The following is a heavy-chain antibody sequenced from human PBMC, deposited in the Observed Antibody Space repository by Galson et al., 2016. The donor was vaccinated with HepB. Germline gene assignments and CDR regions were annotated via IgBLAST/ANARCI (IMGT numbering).Heavy chain of an antibody. J-gene: IGHJ6*02. D-gene: IGHD3-10*01. V-gene: IGHV4-59*01. CDR2: VFHNGRN. CDR3: ARDVGYYGPDNYESYYYNMDV. Sequence: SETLSLTCTVSGGSISTDYWTWIRQAPGRGLEWIGYVFHNGRNDYNPSLKSRVTISVDTSKKQFSLKVSSLTAAEAAVYYCARDVGYYGPDNYESYYYNMDVWGQGTTVTVSS. CDR1: GGSISTDY.